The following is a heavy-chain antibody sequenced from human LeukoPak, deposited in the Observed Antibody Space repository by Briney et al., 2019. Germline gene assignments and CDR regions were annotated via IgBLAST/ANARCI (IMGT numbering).Heavy chain of an antibody. D-gene: IGHD2-15*01. CDR3: RLGYCSGGSCSTLGSDY. J-gene: IGHJ4*02. Sequence: GGSLRLSCAASGFTFSSYWMHWVRQAPGKGLVWVSRINSDGSSTSYADSVKGRFTISRDNAKNTLYLQVNSLRAEDTAVYYCRLGYCSGGSCSTLGSDYWGQGTLVTVSS. V-gene: IGHV3-74*01. CDR2: INSDGSST. CDR1: GFTFSSYW.